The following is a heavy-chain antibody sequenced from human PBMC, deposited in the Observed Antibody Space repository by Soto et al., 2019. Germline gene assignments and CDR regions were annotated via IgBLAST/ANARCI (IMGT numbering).Heavy chain of an antibody. V-gene: IGHV3-23*01. J-gene: IGHJ6*02. CDR2: TRGNGGAI. CDR1: GFTFSSYA. CDR3: AKGYGMDV. Sequence: GALSLSFAASGFTFSSYAMSWVRQTPGKGLEWVSITRGNGGAISYADSVKGRFTISRDNSKNTLYLQMNGLRAEDTAVYYCAKGYGMDVWGQGTTVTVSS.